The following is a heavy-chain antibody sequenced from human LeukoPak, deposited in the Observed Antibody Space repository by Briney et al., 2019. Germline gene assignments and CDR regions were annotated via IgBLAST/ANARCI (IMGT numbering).Heavy chain of an antibody. V-gene: IGHV4-4*07. CDR1: GGSINSYY. CDR2: IYTSGST. CDR3: ARGAYYYDSSGLGLGY. D-gene: IGHD3-22*01. J-gene: IGHJ4*02. Sequence: SETLSLTCTVSGGSINSYYWSWIRQPAGKGLEWIGRIYTSGSTNYNPSLKSRVTMSVDASRNQFSLKLSSVTAADTAVYYCARGAYYYDSSGLGLGYWGQGTLVTVSS.